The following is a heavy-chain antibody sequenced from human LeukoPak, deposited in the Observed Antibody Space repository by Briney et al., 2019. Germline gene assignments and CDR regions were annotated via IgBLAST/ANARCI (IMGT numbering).Heavy chain of an antibody. CDR1: GFTVSSNY. V-gene: IGHV4-34*01. CDR3: ARGNGAARLYYYFGMDV. Sequence: GSLRLSCAASGFTVSSNYMSWVRQPPGKGLEWIGEINHSGSTNYNPSLKSRVTISVDTSKNQFSLKLSSVIAADTAVYYCARGNGAARLYYYFGMDVWGQGTTVTVSS. D-gene: IGHD6-13*01. CDR2: INHSGST. J-gene: IGHJ6*02.